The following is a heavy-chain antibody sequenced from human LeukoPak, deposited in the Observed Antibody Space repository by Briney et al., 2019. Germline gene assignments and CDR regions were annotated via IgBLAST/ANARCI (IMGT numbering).Heavy chain of an antibody. CDR3: ARLRVTTGFDY. CDR2: IYYSGIT. Sequence: SETLSLTCTVSDGSITRSSYYWGWIRQTPGEGLDWIGSIYYSGITYYDPSLQGRVTMSVDTSKNQFSLKLNSVAVADTAVYYCARLRVTTGFDYWDQGIPVTVSS. CDR1: DGSITRSSYY. D-gene: IGHD2-21*02. V-gene: IGHV4-39*01. J-gene: IGHJ4*02.